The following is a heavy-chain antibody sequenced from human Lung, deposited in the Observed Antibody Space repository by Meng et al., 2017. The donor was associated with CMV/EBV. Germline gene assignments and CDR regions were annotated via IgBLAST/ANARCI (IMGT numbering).Heavy chain of an antibody. CDR2: INPSGGST. Sequence: AXVXVSXXASGYTFTSYYMHWVRQAPGQGLEWMGIINPSGGSTSYAQKFQGRVTMTRDTSTSTVYMELSSLRSEDTAVYYCARGSSGWTYYFDYWGQGTLVXVSS. V-gene: IGHV1-46*01. D-gene: IGHD6-19*01. J-gene: IGHJ4*02. CDR1: GYTFTSYY. CDR3: ARGSSGWTYYFDY.